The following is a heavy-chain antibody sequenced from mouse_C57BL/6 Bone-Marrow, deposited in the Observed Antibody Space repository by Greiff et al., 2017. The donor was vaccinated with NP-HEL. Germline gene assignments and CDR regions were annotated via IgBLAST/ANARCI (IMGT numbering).Heavy chain of an antibody. J-gene: IGHJ3*01. V-gene: IGHV5-16*01. Sequence: EVKVVESEGGLVQPGSSMKLSCTASGFTFSDYYMAWVRQVPEKGLEWVANINYDGSSTYYLDSLKSRFIISRDNAKNILYLQMSSLKSEDTATYYCARERYYGSGFAYWGQGTLVTVSA. CDR3: ARERYYGSGFAY. CDR2: INYDGSST. CDR1: GFTFSDYY. D-gene: IGHD1-1*01.